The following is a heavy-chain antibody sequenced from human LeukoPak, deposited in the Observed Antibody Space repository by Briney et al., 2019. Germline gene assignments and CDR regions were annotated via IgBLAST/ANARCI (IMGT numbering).Heavy chain of an antibody. CDR2: IDYLGRT. V-gene: IGHV4-34*01. CDR3: ARGYNWNGFAGDAFDI. Sequence: PSETLSLTCAVYGESFRHYYWTWIRQTSGKGLEWIGEIDYLGRTSYNPSLKSRVTISVDTSKNQFSLKLSSVTAADTAVYYCARGYNWNGFAGDAFDIWGQGTMVTVSS. J-gene: IGHJ3*02. CDR1: GESFRHYY. D-gene: IGHD1-1*01.